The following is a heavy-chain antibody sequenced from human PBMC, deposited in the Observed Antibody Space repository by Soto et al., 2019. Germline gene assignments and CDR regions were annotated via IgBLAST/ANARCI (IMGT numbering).Heavy chain of an antibody. Sequence: GGPLIVSCTAAGVTFSSVLMHLVRQAPGKGLEWVSRINTDGSGTSYADSVKGRFTISRDNAQNTLYLQMNSLRAEDTAVYYCARHRPGDYHHFDHWGQGNMVTVS. CDR2: INTDGSGT. CDR1: GVTFSSVL. D-gene: IGHD3-16*01. CDR3: ARHRPGDYHHFDH. V-gene: IGHV3-74*01. J-gene: IGHJ4*02.